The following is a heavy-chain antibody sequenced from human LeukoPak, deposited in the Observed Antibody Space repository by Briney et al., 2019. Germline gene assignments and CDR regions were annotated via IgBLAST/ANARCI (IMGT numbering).Heavy chain of an antibody. J-gene: IGHJ6*02. Sequence: ASVKVSCKASGYTFTSYGISWVRQAPGQGLEWMGWISAYNGNTNYAQKLQGRVTMTTDTSTSTAYMELRSLRSDDTAVYYCARGLNDFWSGYPWYYYGMDVWGQGTTVTVSS. CDR1: GYTFTSYG. CDR2: ISAYNGNT. CDR3: ARGLNDFWSGYPWYYYGMDV. D-gene: IGHD3-3*01. V-gene: IGHV1-18*01.